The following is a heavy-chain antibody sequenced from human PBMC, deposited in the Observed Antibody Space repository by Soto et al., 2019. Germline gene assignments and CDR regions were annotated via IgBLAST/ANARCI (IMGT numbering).Heavy chain of an antibody. D-gene: IGHD3-10*01. Sequence: QVQLQPWGAGRLKPSETLSLTCAVYGGSFSGYYWSWIRQPPGKGLEWNGEINHSGSTNYNPSLIHQVHISLDSSKTQVSLRLSSVTAGDTAVYYCARGKLPGPCFDLLGRGTLVTVAS. V-gene: IGHV4-34*01. CDR3: ARGKLPGPCFDL. J-gene: IGHJ2*01. CDR2: INHSGST. CDR1: GGSFSGYY.